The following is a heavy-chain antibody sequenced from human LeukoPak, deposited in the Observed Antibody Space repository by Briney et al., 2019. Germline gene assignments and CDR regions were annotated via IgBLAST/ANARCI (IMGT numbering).Heavy chain of an antibody. CDR3: ASRYCSSTSCGRAFYY. V-gene: IGHV1-69*01. J-gene: IGHJ4*02. Sequence: VASVKVSCKASGGTFSSYAISWVRQAPGQGLEWMGGIIPIFGTANYAQKFQGRVTITADESTSTAYMELSSLRSEDTAVYYCASRYCSSTSCGRAFYYWRQGTLVTVSS. CDR2: IIPIFGTA. CDR1: GGTFSSYA. D-gene: IGHD2-2*01.